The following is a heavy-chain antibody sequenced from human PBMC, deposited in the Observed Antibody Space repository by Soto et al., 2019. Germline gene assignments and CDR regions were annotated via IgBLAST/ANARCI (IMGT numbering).Heavy chain of an antibody. CDR1: GGTFSSYA. CDR3: ASSSVTLKQQLVQNYYYYYGMDV. CDR2: IIPIFGTA. J-gene: IGHJ6*02. Sequence: ASVKVSCKASGGTFSSYAISWVRQAPGQGLEWMGGIIPIFGTANYAQKFQGRVTITADESTSTAYMELSSLRSEDTAVYYCASSSVTLKQQLVQNYYYYYGMDVWGQGTTVTVSS. V-gene: IGHV1-69*13. D-gene: IGHD6-13*01.